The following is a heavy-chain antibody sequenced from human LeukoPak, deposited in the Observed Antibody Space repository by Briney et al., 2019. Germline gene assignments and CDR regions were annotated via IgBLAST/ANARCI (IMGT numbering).Heavy chain of an antibody. Sequence: GGSLRLSCAASGVTSNYMSWVRQAPGKGLEWVTYISGSGATLHHADSVKGRFTISRDNAKNSLSLQMNSLRAEDTALYYCARALYGSSGYYDYWGQGILVTVSS. CDR2: ISGSGATL. CDR1: GVTSNY. V-gene: IGHV3-11*01. D-gene: IGHD3-22*01. J-gene: IGHJ4*02. CDR3: ARALYGSSGYYDY.